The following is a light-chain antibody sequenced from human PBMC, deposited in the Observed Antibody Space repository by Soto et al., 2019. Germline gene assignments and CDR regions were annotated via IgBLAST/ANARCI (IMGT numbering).Light chain of an antibody. CDR3: QQYNNWPPIT. CDR2: GAS. J-gene: IGKJ5*01. CDR1: QSVSGN. Sequence: EIVMTQSPATLSVSPGERATLSCRASQSVSGNLAWYQQIPGQAPRLLIYGASTRATGIPARFSGSGSGTEFTLTISSLQSEDFAVYDCQQYNNWPPITFGQGTRLEIK. V-gene: IGKV3-15*01.